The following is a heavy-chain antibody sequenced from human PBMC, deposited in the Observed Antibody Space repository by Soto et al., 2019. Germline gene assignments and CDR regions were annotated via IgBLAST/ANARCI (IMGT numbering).Heavy chain of an antibody. CDR1: GFTFSRYW. CDR2: ITNDGRST. J-gene: IGHJ4*02. D-gene: IGHD4-17*01. Sequence: EVQLVESGGGLVQPGESLRLSCAASGFTFSRYWMHWVRQGPGKGLVWVARITNDGRSTGYADSVKGRFTISRDNAKNTLYLHTNSLRAEDTAVYYCARDGDGDYPVDYWGQGTLVTVSS. CDR3: ARDGDGDYPVDY. V-gene: IGHV3-74*01.